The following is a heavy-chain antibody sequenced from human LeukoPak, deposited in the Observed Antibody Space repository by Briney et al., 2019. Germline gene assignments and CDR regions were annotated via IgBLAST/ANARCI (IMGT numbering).Heavy chain of an antibody. J-gene: IGHJ4*02. CDR1: GFTFSSYG. Sequence: GGSLRLSCAASGFTFSSYGVNWVRQAPGKGLEWVSSISSSSSYIYYADSVKGRFTISRDNAKNSLYLQMNSLRAEDTAVYYCAKAYYDSSGYSYYFDYWGQGTLVTVSS. CDR3: AKAYYDSSGYSYYFDY. V-gene: IGHV3-21*01. D-gene: IGHD3-22*01. CDR2: ISSSSSYI.